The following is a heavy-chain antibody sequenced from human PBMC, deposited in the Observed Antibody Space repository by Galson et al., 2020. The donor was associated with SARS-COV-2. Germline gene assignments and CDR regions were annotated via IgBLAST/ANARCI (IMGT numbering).Heavy chain of an antibody. Sequence: GGSLRLPCAASGFTFSSYGMHWVRQAPGKGLEWVAVIWYDGSNKYYADSVKGRFTISRDNSKNTLYLQMNSLRAEDTAVYYCARDLVGATYFDYWGQGTLVTVSS. CDR3: ARDLVGATYFDY. J-gene: IGHJ4*02. CDR2: IWYDGSNK. CDR1: GFTFSSYG. V-gene: IGHV3-33*01. D-gene: IGHD1-26*01.